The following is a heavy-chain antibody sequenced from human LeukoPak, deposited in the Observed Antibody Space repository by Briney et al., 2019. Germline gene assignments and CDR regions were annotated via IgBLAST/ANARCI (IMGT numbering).Heavy chain of an antibody. V-gene: IGHV4-38-2*02. CDR3: ARDLATIIPHQGGLNWFDP. CDR1: GYSISNAYY. Sequence: SSETLSLTCTVSGYSISNAYYWGWIRQPPGKGLEWIGNIYHSGNTYNNPSLKSRVTISVDTSKNQFSLKLSSVTAADTAVYYCARDLATIIPHQGGLNWFDPWGQGTLVTVSS. D-gene: IGHD1-26*01. CDR2: IYHSGNT. J-gene: IGHJ5*02.